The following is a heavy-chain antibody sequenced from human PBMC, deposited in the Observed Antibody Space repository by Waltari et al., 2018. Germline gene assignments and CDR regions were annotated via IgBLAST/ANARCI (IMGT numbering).Heavy chain of an antibody. J-gene: IGHJ4*02. CDR1: GYTFTDYY. CDR3: ARTTTIKSLDY. Sequence: EVQLVQSRAEVKKPGATVKISCKAAGYTFTDYYIHWVQQAPGKGLEWVGRIDPQDGETKYADKFQGRATITADTSIDTVYMELSSLRSEDTAVFYCARTTTIKSLDYWGQGTLVTVSS. D-gene: IGHD1-7*01. V-gene: IGHV1-69-2*01. CDR2: IDPQDGET.